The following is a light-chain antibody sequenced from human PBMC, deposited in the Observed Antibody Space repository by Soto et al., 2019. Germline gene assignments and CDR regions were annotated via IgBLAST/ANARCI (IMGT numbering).Light chain of an antibody. CDR2: DAS. V-gene: IGKV1-33*01. Sequence: DIPMTQSPSSLSASVGDRVTITCQASQDISNYLNWYQQKPGKAPKLLIYDASNLETGVPSRFSGSGSGTDFTFTISSLQPEDIATYYCHQYDNLLSTFGPGTKVDI. J-gene: IGKJ3*01. CDR1: QDISNY. CDR3: HQYDNLLST.